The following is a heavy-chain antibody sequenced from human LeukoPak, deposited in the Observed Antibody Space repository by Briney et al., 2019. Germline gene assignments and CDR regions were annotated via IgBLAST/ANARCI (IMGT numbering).Heavy chain of an antibody. CDR3: AREDTAMVNGLDY. V-gene: IGHV4-59*01. J-gene: IGHJ4*02. CDR2: IYYSGST. CDR1: SGSISRYY. Sequence: SETLSLTCTVSSGSISRYYWRWIRQPPGKGLEGIGYIYYSGSTNYNPSLKSRVTISVDTSKNQFSLKLSSVTAADTAVYYCAREDTAMVNGLDYWGQGTLVTVSS. D-gene: IGHD5-18*01.